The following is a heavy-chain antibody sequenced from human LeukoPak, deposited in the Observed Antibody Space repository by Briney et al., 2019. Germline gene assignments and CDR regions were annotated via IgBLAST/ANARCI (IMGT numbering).Heavy chain of an antibody. J-gene: IGHJ4*02. V-gene: IGHV4-59*01. Sequence: SETLSLTCTVSGGSISSYYWSWIRQPPGKGLEWIGYIYYSGSTNYNPSLKSRVTISVDTSKNQFSPKLSSVTAADTAVYYCAREAPYYDFWSGSLPYFDYWGQGTLVTVSS. CDR2: IYYSGST. CDR3: AREAPYYDFWSGSLPYFDY. CDR1: GGSISSYY. D-gene: IGHD3-3*01.